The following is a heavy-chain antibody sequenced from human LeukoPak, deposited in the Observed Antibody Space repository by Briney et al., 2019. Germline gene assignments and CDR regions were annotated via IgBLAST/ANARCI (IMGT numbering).Heavy chain of an antibody. CDR3: ARDASAAGIIIKAFDI. Sequence: GGSLRLSCAASGFTVSSNYMSWVRQARGKGLEWVSMIYSGGNTYYADSVKGRFTISRDNSKNTLYLQMNSLTAEDTAVYYCARDASAAGIIIKAFDIWGQGTMVSVSS. CDR2: IYSGGNT. J-gene: IGHJ3*02. CDR1: GFTVSSNY. V-gene: IGHV3-53*01. D-gene: IGHD6-13*01.